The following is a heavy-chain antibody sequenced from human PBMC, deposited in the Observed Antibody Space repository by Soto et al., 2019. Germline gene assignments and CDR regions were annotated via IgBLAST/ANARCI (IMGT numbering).Heavy chain of an antibody. J-gene: IGHJ4*02. CDR2: ISGGGTSI. Sequence: EVQLLESGGGLVQPGGSLRLSCEASGFTFGNYAMTWVRQAPGKGLEWVAAISGGGTSIFSADSVKGRFTISRDNSNKPLYLEMNKLGGEDTAIYYCAKDGPHSGSYLRGRGRFGHWGQGTLGTVSS. D-gene: IGHD1-26*01. V-gene: IGHV3-23*01. CDR1: GFTFGNYA. CDR3: AKDGPHSGSYLRGRGRFGH.